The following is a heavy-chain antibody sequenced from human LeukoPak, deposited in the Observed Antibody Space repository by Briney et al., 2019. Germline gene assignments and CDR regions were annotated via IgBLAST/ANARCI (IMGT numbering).Heavy chain of an antibody. Sequence: PSQTLSLTCAVSGVSISTSEWWIWVRQPPGQGLEWIGEIHRDGRTRYNPPLTSRATMSMDYSKNQFSLNVRFVTAADTAIYCSGKTDIYFNPIDDWGPGSLVTVSS. J-gene: IGHJ4*02. V-gene: IGHV4-4*01. CDR2: IHRDGRT. D-gene: IGHD3-9*01. CDR3: GKTDIYFNPIDD. CDR1: GVSISTSEW.